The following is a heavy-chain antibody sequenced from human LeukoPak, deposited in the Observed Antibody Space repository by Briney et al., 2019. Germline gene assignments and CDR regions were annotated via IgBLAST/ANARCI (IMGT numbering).Heavy chain of an antibody. V-gene: IGHV4-31*03. J-gene: IGHJ4*02. CDR2: IYYSGST. Sequence: PSETLSLTCTVSGASISNSDYYWSWIRQHPGKGLEWIGYIYYSGSTYYNPSLKSRASISVDTSKNQFSLKLSSVTAADTAVYYCARVGSCSGGSCYYRLFDYWGQGTLVTVSS. CDR3: ARVGSCSGGSCYYRLFDY. D-gene: IGHD2-15*01. CDR1: GASISNSDYY.